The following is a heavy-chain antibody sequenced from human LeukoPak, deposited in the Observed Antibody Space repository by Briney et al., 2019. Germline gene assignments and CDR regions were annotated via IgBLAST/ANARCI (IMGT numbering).Heavy chain of an antibody. CDR1: GFIFSSYG. CDR3: AKVKDGYIDY. Sequence: GGSLRLSCAASGFIFSSYGMNWVRQAPGKGLEWVAIIWFDGSNKYYADSVKGRFTISRDNSKDTLFLQMNSLRAEDTAVYYCAKVKDGYIDYWGQGTLVTVSS. CDR2: IWFDGSNK. V-gene: IGHV3-33*06. D-gene: IGHD5-24*01. J-gene: IGHJ4*02.